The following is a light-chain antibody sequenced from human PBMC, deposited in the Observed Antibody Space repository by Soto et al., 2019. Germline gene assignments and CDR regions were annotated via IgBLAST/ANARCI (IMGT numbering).Light chain of an antibody. V-gene: IGKV1-27*01. J-gene: IGKJ4*01. CDR1: QGISNP. CDR2: AAS. CDR3: QTYNSARVT. Sequence: DIQMTQSPSSLSASVGDRVTITCRASQGISNPLAWYQQNAGKSPKLLIYAASNLQSGVPSRFSGSGSGTDFSLTISSLQPEDVATYYCQTYNSARVTFGGGTKVEIK.